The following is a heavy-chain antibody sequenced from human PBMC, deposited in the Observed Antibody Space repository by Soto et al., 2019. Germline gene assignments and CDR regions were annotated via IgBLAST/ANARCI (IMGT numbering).Heavy chain of an antibody. V-gene: IGHV1-69*02. CDR1: GGTFSRYT. D-gene: IGHD3-10*01. CDR3: ARGSTIVRGAPSWFDP. CDR2: IIPISAIA. Sequence: QVQLVQSGAEVKKPGSSVKVSCKASGGTFSRYTINWVRQAPGQGLEWMGRIIPISAIANDTQKFQGRVTITVDKSSTTAYVELSSLRSDDTAVYYCARGSTIVRGAPSWFDPWGQGTLVTVSS. J-gene: IGHJ5*02.